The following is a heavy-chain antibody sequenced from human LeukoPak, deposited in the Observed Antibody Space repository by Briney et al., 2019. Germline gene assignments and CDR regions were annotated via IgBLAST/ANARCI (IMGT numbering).Heavy chain of an antibody. CDR1: GFTFSSYG. V-gene: IGHV3-33*01. Sequence: GGSLRLSCAASGFTFSSYGMHWVRQAPGKGLEWVAVIWYDGSNKYYADSVKGRFTISRDNSKNTLYLQMNSLRAEDTAVYYCARDGSSGLAFDIWGQGTMVTVSS. J-gene: IGHJ3*02. D-gene: IGHD2-2*03. CDR2: IWYDGSNK. CDR3: ARDGSSGLAFDI.